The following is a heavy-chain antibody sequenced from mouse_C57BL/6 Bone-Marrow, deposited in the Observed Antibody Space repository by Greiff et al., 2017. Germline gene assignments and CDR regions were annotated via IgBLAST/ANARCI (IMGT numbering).Heavy chain of an antibody. CDR3: ARHGVWDYAMDY. CDR1: GFSLTSYG. J-gene: IGHJ4*01. V-gene: IGHV2-6-1*01. D-gene: IGHD4-1*01. Sequence: QVQLQQSGPGLVAPSQSLSITCTVSGFSLTSYGVHWVRQPPGKGLEWLVVIWSDGSTTYNSALKSRLSISKDNSKSQVFLKMNSLQTDDTAMYYWARHGVWDYAMDYWGQGTSVTVSS. CDR2: IWSDGST.